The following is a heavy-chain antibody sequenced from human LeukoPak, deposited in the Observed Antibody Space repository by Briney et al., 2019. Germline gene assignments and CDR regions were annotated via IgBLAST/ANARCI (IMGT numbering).Heavy chain of an antibody. V-gene: IGHV3-33*06. J-gene: IGHJ3*01. CDR3: AKDSWIHNAFDV. CDR2: IWYDGSNK. D-gene: IGHD2-2*03. Sequence: TGRSLRLSCAASGFTFSSYGMHWVRQAPGKGLEWVAVIWYDGSNKYYADSVKGRFTISRDNSKNTLYLQMNSLRAEDTAVYYCAKDSWIHNAFDVWGQGTMVTVSS. CDR1: GFTFSSYG.